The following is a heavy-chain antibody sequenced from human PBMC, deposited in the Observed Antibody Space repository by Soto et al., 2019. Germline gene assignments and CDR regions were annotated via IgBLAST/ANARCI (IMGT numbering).Heavy chain of an antibody. CDR2: IYYGGNT. D-gene: IGHD2-2*01. V-gene: IGHV4-31*02. J-gene: IGHJ6*03. CDR1: SGSVTSGRFF. CDR3: ARSLPGGTIFYMDV. Sequence: QVQLRESGPGVVKPSETLSLICSVSSGSVTSGRFFWSWVRQHPGKGLAWIGHIYYGGNTYYNPSLKSRVAMSVDTSKNRFSLTLSALTAADTAVYYCARSLPGGTIFYMDVWGEGTTVTVSS.